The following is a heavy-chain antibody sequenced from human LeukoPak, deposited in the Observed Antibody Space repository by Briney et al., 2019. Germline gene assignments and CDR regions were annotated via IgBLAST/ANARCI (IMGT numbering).Heavy chain of an antibody. Sequence: GGSLRLSCAASGFTFSSYSMDWVRQAPGKGLEWVSYISFSSSTIYYADSVKGRFTISRDNAKNSLYLQMNSLSAEDTAVYYCARVRGYSYGYTDYWGQGTLVTVSS. V-gene: IGHV3-48*01. CDR3: ARVRGYSYGYTDY. J-gene: IGHJ4*02. D-gene: IGHD5-18*01. CDR1: GFTFSSYS. CDR2: ISFSSSTI.